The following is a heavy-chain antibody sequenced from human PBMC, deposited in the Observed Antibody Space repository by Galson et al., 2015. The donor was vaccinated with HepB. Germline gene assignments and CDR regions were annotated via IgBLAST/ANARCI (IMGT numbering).Heavy chain of an antibody. J-gene: IGHJ4*02. Sequence: SLRLSCAASGFTFSNAWMNWVRQAPGKGLEWVGRIKSKTDGGTTDYAAPVKGRFTISRDDSKNTLYLQMNSLKTEDTAVYYCTTDFGVVPAAITHGYWGQGTLVTVSS. CDR1: GFTFSNAW. V-gene: IGHV3-15*07. CDR3: TTDFGVVPAAITHGY. D-gene: IGHD2-2*01. CDR2: IKSKTDGGTT.